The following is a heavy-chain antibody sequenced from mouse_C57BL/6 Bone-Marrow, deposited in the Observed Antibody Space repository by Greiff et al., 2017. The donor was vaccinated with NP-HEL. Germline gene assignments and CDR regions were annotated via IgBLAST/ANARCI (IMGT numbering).Heavy chain of an antibody. CDR3: ARSRYYYFDY. D-gene: IGHD1-1*01. V-gene: IGHV1-69*01. CDR1: GYTFTSYW. CDR2: IDPSDSYT. Sequence: QVQLKQPGAELVMPGASVKLSCKASGYTFTSYWMHWVKQSPGQGLEWIGEIDPSDSYTNYNQKFKGKSTLTVDKSSSATYMLLSSLTSEDSAVYYCARSRYYYFDYGGQGTTLTVSS. J-gene: IGHJ2*01.